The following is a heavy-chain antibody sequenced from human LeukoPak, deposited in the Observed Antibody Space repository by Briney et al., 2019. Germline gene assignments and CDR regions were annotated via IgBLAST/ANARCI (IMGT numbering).Heavy chain of an antibody. CDR1: GFTFTSYA. CDR3: TAQEDYGDYDD. Sequence: GGSLRLSCAASGFTFTSYAMSWVRQAPGKGLEWVGRIKSKTDGGTTDYAAPVKGRFTISRDDSKNTLYPQMNSLKTEDTAVYYCTAQEDYGDYDDWGQGTLVTVSP. V-gene: IGHV3-15*01. J-gene: IGHJ4*02. CDR2: IKSKTDGGTT. D-gene: IGHD4-17*01.